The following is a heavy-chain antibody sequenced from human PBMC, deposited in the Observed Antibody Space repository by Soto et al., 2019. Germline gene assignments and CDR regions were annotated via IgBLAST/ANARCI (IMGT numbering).Heavy chain of an antibody. CDR2: VNPGGGHT. CDR1: GDTFTDYY. V-gene: IGHV1-46*01. CDR3: ARGGHVVVVTAALDY. D-gene: IGHD2-21*02. Sequence: QVQLMQSGAEVKKPGASVTVSCKASGDTFTDYYIHWVRQAPGQGLEWMGTVNPGGGHTTYAQHFLGRVTMPRDTSTSTLYMELTSLTSDDTAIYYCARGGHVVVVTAALDYWGQGTLVTVSS. J-gene: IGHJ4*02.